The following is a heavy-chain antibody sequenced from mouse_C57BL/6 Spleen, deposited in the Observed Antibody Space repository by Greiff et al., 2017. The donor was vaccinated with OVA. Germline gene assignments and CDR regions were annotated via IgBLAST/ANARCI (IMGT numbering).Heavy chain of an antibody. D-gene: IGHD3-2*02. Sequence: EVNLVESGGGLVKPGGSLKLSCAASGFTFSDYGMHWVRQAPEKGLEWVAYISSGSSTIYYADTVKGRFTISRDNAKNTLFLQMTSLRSEDTAMYYCARAGQLRIKGFDYWGQGTTLTVSS. CDR2: ISSGSSTI. CDR3: ARAGQLRIKGFDY. CDR1: GFTFSDYG. V-gene: IGHV5-17*01. J-gene: IGHJ2*01.